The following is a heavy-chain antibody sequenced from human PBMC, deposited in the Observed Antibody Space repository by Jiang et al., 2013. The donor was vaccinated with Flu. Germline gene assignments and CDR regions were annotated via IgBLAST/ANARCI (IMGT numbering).Heavy chain of an antibody. D-gene: IGHD2-15*01. CDR2: IYPGDSDT. J-gene: IGHJ6*03. V-gene: IGHV5-51*01. CDR3: ARLYEAATVWGYYYYYMDV. Sequence: GAEVKKPGESLKISCKGSGYSFTSYWIGWVRQMPGKGLEWMGIIYPGDSDTRYSPSFQGQVTISADKSISTAYLQWSSLKASDTAMYYCARLYEAATVWGYYYYYMDVWGKGTTVTVSS. CDR1: GYSFTSYW.